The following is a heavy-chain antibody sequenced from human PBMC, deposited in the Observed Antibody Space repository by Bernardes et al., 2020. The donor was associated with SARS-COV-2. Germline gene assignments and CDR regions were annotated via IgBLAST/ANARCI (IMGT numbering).Heavy chain of an antibody. Sequence: GGSLRITCAASGFTFSSYWMHWVRQAPGKGLVWVSRINSDGSSTSYADSVKGRFTISRDNAKNTLYLQMNSLRAEDTAVYYCAVLGIVVDYKNWFDPWGQGTLVTVSS. J-gene: IGHJ5*02. V-gene: IGHV3-74*01. CDR1: GFTFSSYW. CDR2: INSDGSST. CDR3: AVLGIVVDYKNWFDP. D-gene: IGHD2-15*01.